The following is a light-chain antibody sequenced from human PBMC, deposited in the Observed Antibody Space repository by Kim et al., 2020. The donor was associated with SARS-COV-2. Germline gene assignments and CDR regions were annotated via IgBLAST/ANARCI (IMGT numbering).Light chain of an antibody. Sequence: SASVGDRVTITCRASQSISDWLAWYQHKPGKAPKLLICATSKLESGIPLRFSGSGSGTEFTLTISSLQPDDSAIYYCQQHDHFPYTFGQGTKLEI. J-gene: IGKJ2*01. CDR1: QSISDW. CDR2: ATS. V-gene: IGKV1-5*03. CDR3: QQHDHFPYT.